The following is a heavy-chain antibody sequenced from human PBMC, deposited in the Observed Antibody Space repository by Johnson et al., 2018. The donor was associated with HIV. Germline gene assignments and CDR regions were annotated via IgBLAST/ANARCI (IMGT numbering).Heavy chain of an antibody. Sequence: QVQLVESGGGVVQPGRSLRLSCAASGFTFSSYGMHWVRQAPGKGLEWVAVIWYDGSKKYYADSVKGRLTISRDNSKNTLYLQMNSRRAEDTAVYYCARGSITIFGGLEAFDIWGQGTMVTVSS. D-gene: IGHD3-3*01. CDR3: ARGSITIFGGLEAFDI. V-gene: IGHV3-33*03. J-gene: IGHJ3*02. CDR2: IWYDGSKK. CDR1: GFTFSSYG.